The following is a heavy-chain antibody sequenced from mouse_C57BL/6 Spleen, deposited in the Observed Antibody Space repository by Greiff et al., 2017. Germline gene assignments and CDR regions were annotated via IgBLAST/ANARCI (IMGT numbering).Heavy chain of an antibody. D-gene: IGHD2-13*01. V-gene: IGHV1-50*01. J-gene: IGHJ1*03. Sequence: VQLQQPGAELVKPGASVKLSCKASGFTFTSYWMQWVKQRPGQGLEWIGEIDPSDSYTNYKQKFKGKATLTVETSSSTAYMQLSSRTSEDSAVYYCARGLTTWYFDVWGTGTTVTVSS. CDR3: ARGLTTWYFDV. CDR1: GFTFTSYW. CDR2: IDPSDSYT.